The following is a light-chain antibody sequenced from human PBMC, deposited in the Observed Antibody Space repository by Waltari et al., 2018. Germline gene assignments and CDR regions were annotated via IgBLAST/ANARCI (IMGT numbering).Light chain of an antibody. V-gene: IGKV4-1*01. CDR3: QQYYSTPPT. CDR2: WAS. CDR1: QSVLYSSNNKNY. Sequence: DIVMTQSPDSLAVSLGERATINCKSSQSVLYSSNNKNYLAWYQQKPGQPPKLLIYWASTRESGVPDRVSGSGSVTDFTLTISSLQAEDVAVYYCQQYYSTPPTFGQGTKVEIK. J-gene: IGKJ1*01.